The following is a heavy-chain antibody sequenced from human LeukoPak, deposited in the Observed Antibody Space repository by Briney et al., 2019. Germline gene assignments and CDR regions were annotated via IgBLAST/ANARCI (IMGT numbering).Heavy chain of an antibody. D-gene: IGHD1-26*01. J-gene: IGHJ3*02. V-gene: IGHV4-59*01. CDR2: VSHTGDT. CDR1: GASINGDC. CDR3: AIDRRGSFYTFDI. Sequence: KPSETLSLTCSVSGASINGDCWNWVRQTPEKGLDWIGYVSHTGDTTSNPTLKSRVSITIDTSKSQISLTMTSVTAADSALYYCAIDRRGSFYTFDIWGAGTIVSV.